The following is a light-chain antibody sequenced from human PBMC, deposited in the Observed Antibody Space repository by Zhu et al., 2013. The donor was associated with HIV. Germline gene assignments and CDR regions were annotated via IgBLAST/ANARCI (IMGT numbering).Light chain of an antibody. CDR3: HHVNDNPA. CDR1: QSVSSRS. J-gene: IGKJ3*01. CDR2: GAS. Sequence: DIVLTQSPDTLSLSPGDAATLSCRASQSVSSRSLAWYQQRPGQAPRLLIYGASSRATGIPDRFSGSGSGTEFTLTITGLQPEDFATYYCHHVNDNPAFGPGTTVDFK. V-gene: IGKV3-20*01.